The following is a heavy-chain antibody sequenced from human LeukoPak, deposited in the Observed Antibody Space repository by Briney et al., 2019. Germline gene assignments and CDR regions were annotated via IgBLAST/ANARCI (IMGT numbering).Heavy chain of an antibody. CDR3: ARAQYDFWSGYYLDY. CDR2: INHSGST. CDR1: GGSFSGYY. Sequence: SETLSLTCAVYGGSFSGYYWSWIRQPPGKGLEWIGEINHSGSTNYNPSLKSRVTISVDTSKNQFSLRLSSVTAADTAVYYCARAQYDFWSGYYLDYWGQGTLVTVSS. V-gene: IGHV4-34*09. J-gene: IGHJ4*02. D-gene: IGHD3-3*01.